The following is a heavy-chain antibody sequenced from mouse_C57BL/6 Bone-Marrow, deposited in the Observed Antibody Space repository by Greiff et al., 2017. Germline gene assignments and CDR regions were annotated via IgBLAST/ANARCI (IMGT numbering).Heavy chain of an antibody. J-gene: IGHJ4*01. V-gene: IGHV1-82*01. CDR3: ARGGWLLRENYARDY. CDR2: IYPGDGDT. CDR1: GYAFSSSW. Sequence: VQLQQSGPELVKPGASVKISCKASGYAFSSSWMNWVKQRPGKGLEWIGRIYPGDGDTNYNGKFKGKATLTADKSSSTAYMQLSSLTSEDSAVYFCARGGWLLRENYARDYWGQGTSVTVSS. D-gene: IGHD2-3*01.